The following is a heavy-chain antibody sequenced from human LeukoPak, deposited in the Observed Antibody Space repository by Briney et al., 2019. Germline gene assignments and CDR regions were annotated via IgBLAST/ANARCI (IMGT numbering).Heavy chain of an antibody. J-gene: IGHJ4*02. D-gene: IGHD6-13*01. CDR2: MNPNSGNT. CDR1: GYTFTSYD. V-gene: IGHV1-8*03. CDR3: ARGLELDSSSWYEGVFFDY. Sequence: ASVKVSCKASGYTFTSYDINWVRQATGQGLEWMGWMNPNSGNTGYAQKFQGRVTITRNTSISTAYMELSSLRSEDTAVYYCARGLELDSSSWYEGVFFDYWVQGTLVTVSS.